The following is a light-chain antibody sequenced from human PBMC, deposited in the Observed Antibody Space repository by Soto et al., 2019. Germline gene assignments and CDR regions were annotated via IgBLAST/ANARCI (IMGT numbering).Light chain of an antibody. CDR2: DTS. CDR1: PGAVTSGHY. CDR3: LLSYSGARPVV. J-gene: IGLJ2*01. Sequence: QAVVTQEPSLTVSPGGTVTLTCGSSPGAVTSGHYPYWFQQKPGQAPRTLIYDTSNKHSWTPARFSGSLLGGKAALTLSGAQAEDESEYYCLLSYSGARPVVFGGGTKLTVL. V-gene: IGLV7-46*01.